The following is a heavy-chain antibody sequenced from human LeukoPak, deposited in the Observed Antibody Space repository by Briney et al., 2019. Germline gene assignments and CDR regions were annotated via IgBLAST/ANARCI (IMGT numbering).Heavy chain of an antibody. J-gene: IGHJ3*02. D-gene: IGHD6-13*01. CDR2: ISSSGTTI. V-gene: IGHV3-48*02. Sequence: GGSLRLSCAASGFTFNSYWMHWVRQAPGKGLEWVSSISSSGTTINYADSVKGRFIISRDNAKNSLSLQMNSLGDEDTAVYYCASKRYSSTWRDAFDIWGQGTMVTVSS. CDR1: GFTFNSYW. CDR3: ASKRYSSTWRDAFDI.